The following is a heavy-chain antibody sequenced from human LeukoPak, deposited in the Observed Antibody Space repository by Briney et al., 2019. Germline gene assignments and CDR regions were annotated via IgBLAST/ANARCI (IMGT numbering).Heavy chain of an antibody. CDR2: ISGSGGST. Sequence: GGSLRLSCAASGFAFDDYAMHWVRQAPGKGLEWVSAISGSGGSTYYADSVKGRFTISRDNSKNTLYLQMNSLRAEDTAVYYCAKQQWFGESFFDYWGQGTLVTVSS. CDR3: AKQQWFGESFFDY. J-gene: IGHJ4*02. CDR1: GFAFDDYA. D-gene: IGHD3-10*01. V-gene: IGHV3-23*01.